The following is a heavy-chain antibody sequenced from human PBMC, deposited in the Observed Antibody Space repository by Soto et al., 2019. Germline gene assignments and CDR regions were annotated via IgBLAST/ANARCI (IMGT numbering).Heavy chain of an antibody. CDR2: ITSDGSST. CDR3: ARVTKHYYGSGSHRGYYFDY. D-gene: IGHD3-10*01. J-gene: IGHJ4*02. V-gene: IGHV3-74*01. CDR1: GFTFSSYW. Sequence: EVQLVESGGGLVQPGGSLRLSCAASGFTFSSYWMHWVRQAPGKGLVWVSRITSDGSSTSYADSVKGRFTISRDNAKNTLYLQMNSLRAEDTAVYYCARVTKHYYGSGSHRGYYFDYWGQGTLVTVSS.